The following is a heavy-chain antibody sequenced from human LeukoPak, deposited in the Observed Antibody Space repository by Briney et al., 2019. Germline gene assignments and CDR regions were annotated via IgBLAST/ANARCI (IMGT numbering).Heavy chain of an antibody. CDR2: ISWDGGST. V-gene: IGHV3-43D*03. D-gene: IGHD3-22*01. J-gene: IGHJ6*02. Sequence: PGGSLRLSCAASGFTFSSYAMSWVRQAPGKGLEWVSLISWDGGSTYYADSVKGRFTISRDNSKNSLYLQMNSLRAEDTALYYCAKDSDSSQPYYGMDVWGQGTTVTVSS. CDR3: AKDSDSSQPYYGMDV. CDR1: GFTFSSYA.